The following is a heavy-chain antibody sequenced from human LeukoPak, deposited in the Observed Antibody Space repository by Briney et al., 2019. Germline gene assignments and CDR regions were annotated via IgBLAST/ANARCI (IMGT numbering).Heavy chain of an antibody. D-gene: IGHD3-22*01. CDR2: ISGRDGST. V-gene: IGHV3-23*01. CDR3: AKSVSRVVVVITPSYYFDY. CDR1: GFTFSSYA. Sequence: GGSLRLSCAASGFTFSSYAMSWVRQAPGKGLEWVSSISGRDGSTYYADPVKGRFTISSDNSKHTLYLQMNSLRAEDTAVYYCAKSVSRVVVVITPSYYFDYWGQGTLVTVSS. J-gene: IGHJ4*02.